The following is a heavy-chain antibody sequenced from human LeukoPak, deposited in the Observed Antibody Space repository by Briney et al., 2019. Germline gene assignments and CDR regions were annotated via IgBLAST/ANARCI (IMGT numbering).Heavy chain of an antibody. D-gene: IGHD1-1*01. V-gene: IGHV3-21*01. CDR1: GFPFSSYS. CDR2: ISSSSSYI. J-gene: IGHJ4*02. Sequence: GGSLRLSCATSGFPFSSYSMKWVRQAPGKVLEWVSSISSSSSYIYYADSVKGRFNISRDNAKNSLYLRMNSLRAEDTAVYYCARVSASTGTPSVWGQGTLVTVSS. CDR3: ARVSASTGTPSV.